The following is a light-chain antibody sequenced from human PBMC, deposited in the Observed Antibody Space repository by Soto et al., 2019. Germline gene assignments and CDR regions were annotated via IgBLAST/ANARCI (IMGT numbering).Light chain of an antibody. V-gene: IGKV3-15*01. CDR1: QSVSSN. CDR2: GAS. J-gene: IGKJ1*01. CDR3: QKYNNWPPWT. Sequence: EIVMTQSPATLSVSPGERATLSCRASQSVSSNLAWYQQKPGQAPRLLIYGASTRATGIPARFSGSGSGTEFTLIISSLQSEDCAVYYCQKYNNWPPWTFGQGTKVEIK.